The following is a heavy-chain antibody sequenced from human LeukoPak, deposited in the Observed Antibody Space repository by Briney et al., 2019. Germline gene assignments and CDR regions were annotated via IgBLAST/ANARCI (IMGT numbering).Heavy chain of an antibody. CDR3: ARGANRLDS. V-gene: IGHV4-59*12. J-gene: IGHJ4*02. CDR2: IYYTGST. D-gene: IGHD1-14*01. CDR1: GGSINTYY. Sequence: SETLSLTCSVSGGSINTYYWSWIRQTPGKALEWIGFIYYTGSTNYNPSLKSRVTMSVDTSKSQFSLKLTSVTAADTALYYCARGANRLDSWGRGTLVTVSS.